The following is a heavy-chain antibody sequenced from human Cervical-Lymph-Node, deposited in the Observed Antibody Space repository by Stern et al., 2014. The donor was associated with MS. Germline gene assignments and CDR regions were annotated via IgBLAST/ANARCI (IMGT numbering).Heavy chain of an antibody. CDR1: GDSISGDTYY. Sequence: VQLVESGPGLVKPSQTLSLTCTVSGDSISGDTYYWSWIRQYPGKGLEWIGCISYSGSTYYNPSLKGRITISLDTSKNQFSLNLTSVTAADTAVFYCARTAAAGIDFDYWGQGTLVTVSS. CDR2: ISYSGST. V-gene: IGHV4-31*03. J-gene: IGHJ4*02. CDR3: ARTAAAGIDFDY. D-gene: IGHD6-13*01.